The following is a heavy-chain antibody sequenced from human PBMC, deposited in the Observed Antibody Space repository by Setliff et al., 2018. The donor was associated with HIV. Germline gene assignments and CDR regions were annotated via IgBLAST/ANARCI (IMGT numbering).Heavy chain of an antibody. CDR3: ATLSGPVDH. CDR1: GGSISSHY. J-gene: IGHJ4*02. V-gene: IGHV4-4*07. D-gene: IGHD3-3*01. Sequence: ASETLSLTCTVSGGSISSHYWSWIRQPAGKGLEWIGRINHAGSTNFNPSLKGRVTISVDMSKRQFSLHLTSVTAADTAVYYCATLSGPVDHWGQGTLVTVSS. CDR2: INHAGST.